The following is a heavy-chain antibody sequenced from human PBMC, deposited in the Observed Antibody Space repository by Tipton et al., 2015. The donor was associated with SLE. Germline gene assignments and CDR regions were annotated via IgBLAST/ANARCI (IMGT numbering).Heavy chain of an antibody. Sequence: TLSLTGTVSGGSISSRSYYWGWIRQPPGKGLEWIGSIYYSGSTYYNPSLKSRVTISVDTSKNQFSLKLSSVTAADTAVYYCARHKPLLSIAVAGPCSWGQGPLVTVSS. CDR2: IYYSGST. V-gene: IGHV4-39*07. CDR1: GGSISSRSYY. J-gene: IGHJ5*02. D-gene: IGHD6-19*01. CDR3: ARHKPLLSIAVAGPCS.